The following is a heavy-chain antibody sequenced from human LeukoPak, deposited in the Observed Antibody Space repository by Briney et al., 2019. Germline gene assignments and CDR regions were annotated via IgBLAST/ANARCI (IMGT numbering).Heavy chain of an antibody. Sequence: PSETLSLTCAVYGGSFSGYYWSWIRQPPGKGLEWIGEISHRRSTNYNPSLKSRVTMSVDTSKNQFSLNLSSVTAADTAVYYCARGQFWSGYSIWGQGTLVTVSS. V-gene: IGHV4-34*01. CDR3: ARGQFWSGYSI. J-gene: IGHJ4*02. CDR1: GGSFSGYY. D-gene: IGHD3-3*02. CDR2: ISHRRST.